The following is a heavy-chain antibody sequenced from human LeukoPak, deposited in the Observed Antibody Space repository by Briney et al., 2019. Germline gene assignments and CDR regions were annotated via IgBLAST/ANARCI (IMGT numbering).Heavy chain of an antibody. V-gene: IGHV4-59*01. CDR2: IYYSGTT. CDR1: GGSISNYY. Sequence: PSETLFLTRTVSGGSISNYYWSWIRQPPGKGLEWIGYIYYSGTTNYNPSLKRRVTMSVDTSKNQFSLKLSSVTAADTAVYYCAREDPQTTVPEGMDVWGQGTTVTVSS. J-gene: IGHJ6*02. D-gene: IGHD4-17*01. CDR3: AREDPQTTVPEGMDV.